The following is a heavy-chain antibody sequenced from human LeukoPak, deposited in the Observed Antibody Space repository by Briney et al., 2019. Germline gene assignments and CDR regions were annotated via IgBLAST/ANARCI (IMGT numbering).Heavy chain of an antibody. D-gene: IGHD3-22*01. CDR2: ISKSGDHT. Sequence: GGSLRLSCAVSGLTFNNYAMSWVRQAPGKGLEWVSAISKSGDHTYYAASAKGRFTIYRDNSKNTQYLQMNSLRAEDTAVYYCARGSTYYDSSGQVPFDYWGQGTLVTVSS. J-gene: IGHJ4*02. CDR1: GLTFNNYA. V-gene: IGHV3-23*01. CDR3: ARGSTYYDSSGQVPFDY.